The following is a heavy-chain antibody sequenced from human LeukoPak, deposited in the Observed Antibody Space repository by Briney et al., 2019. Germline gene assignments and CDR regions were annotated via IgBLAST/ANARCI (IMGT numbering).Heavy chain of an antibody. D-gene: IGHD5-18*01. V-gene: IGHV3-15*01. CDR3: TTGTWIQLWLPDY. CDR2: VKSKTDGGTA. CDR1: GFTFNNAW. Sequence: GGSLRLSCAASGFTFNNAWMSWVRRAPGKGLEWVGHVKSKTDGGTADYATPVKGRFTISRDDSKNALFLQMNSLKTEDTAVYYCTTGTWIQLWLPDYWGQGTLVTVSS. J-gene: IGHJ4*02.